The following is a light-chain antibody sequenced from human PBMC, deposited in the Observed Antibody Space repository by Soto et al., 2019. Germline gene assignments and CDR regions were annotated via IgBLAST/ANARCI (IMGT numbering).Light chain of an antibody. CDR2: NTN. CDR3: VLYMGGGSWV. J-gene: IGLJ3*02. Sequence: QTVVTQEPSFSVSPGGTVTLTCGLSSGSVSTSYYPSWYQQTPGQAPRTLIYNTNTRASGVPDRFSGSILGNKATLTITGAQADDEYDYYFVLYMGGGSWVFGGGTKLTVL. CDR1: SGSVSTSYY. V-gene: IGLV8-61*01.